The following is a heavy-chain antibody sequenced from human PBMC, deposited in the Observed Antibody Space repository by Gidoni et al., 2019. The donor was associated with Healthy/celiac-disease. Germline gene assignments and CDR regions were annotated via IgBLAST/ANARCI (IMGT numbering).Heavy chain of an antibody. CDR1: GFTFSSYA. V-gene: IGHV3-30*01. CDR2: ISYDGSNK. Sequence: QVQLVESGGGVVQPGRSLRLSCAASGFTFSSYAMHWVRQAPGKGLEWVAVISYDGSNKYYADSVKGRFTISRDNSKNTLYLQMNSLRAEDTAVYYCATSQRIVVVILPLFDYWGQGTLVTVSS. CDR3: ATSQRIVVVILPLFDY. D-gene: IGHD3-22*01. J-gene: IGHJ4*02.